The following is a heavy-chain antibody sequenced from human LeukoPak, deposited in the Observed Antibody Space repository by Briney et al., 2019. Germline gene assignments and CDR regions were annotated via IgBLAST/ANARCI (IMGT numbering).Heavy chain of an antibody. Sequence: GGSLRLSCAASEFAFSTYNMNWVRQAPGKGLEWVSYISGDATTMYYADSVKGRFTISRDNAKNSLFLQMNSLRAEDTAVYYCARDRCSSSSCFPLGYFDLWGRGTLVSVSS. CDR2: ISGDATTM. V-gene: IGHV3-48*04. CDR1: EFAFSTYN. D-gene: IGHD2-2*01. J-gene: IGHJ2*01. CDR3: ARDRCSSSSCFPLGYFDL.